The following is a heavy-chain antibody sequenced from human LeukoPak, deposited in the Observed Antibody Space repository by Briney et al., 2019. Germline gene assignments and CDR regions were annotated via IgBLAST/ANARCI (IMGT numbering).Heavy chain of an antibody. D-gene: IGHD2-15*01. Sequence: ASETLSLTCGVSSYSISRGYYWGWLRPPPGKGLEWIGCFYHGGNTYYNPSLKSRVTISVDTSKNQFSLKLSSVTAADTAVYYCARVPGGNYMDVWGKGTTVTVSS. J-gene: IGHJ6*03. V-gene: IGHV4-38-2*01. CDR3: ARVPGGNYMDV. CDR2: FYHGGNT. CDR1: SYSISRGYY.